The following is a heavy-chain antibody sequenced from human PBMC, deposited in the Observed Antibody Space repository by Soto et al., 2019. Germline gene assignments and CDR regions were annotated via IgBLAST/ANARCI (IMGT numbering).Heavy chain of an antibody. CDR3: ARAQPGIAVAGNLFLSYYFDY. D-gene: IGHD6-19*01. CDR2: IWYDGSNK. CDR1: GFTFSSYG. J-gene: IGHJ4*02. V-gene: IGHV3-33*01. Sequence: QVQLVESGGGVVQPGRSLRLSCAASGFTFSSYGMHWVRQAPGKGLEWVAVIWYDGSNKYYADSVKGRFTISRDNSKNTLYLPMNSLRAADTAVYYCARAQPGIAVAGNLFLSYYFDYWGQGTLVTVSS.